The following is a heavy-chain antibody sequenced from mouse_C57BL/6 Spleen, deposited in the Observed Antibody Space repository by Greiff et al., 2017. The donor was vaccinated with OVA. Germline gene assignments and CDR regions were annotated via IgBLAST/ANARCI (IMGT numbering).Heavy chain of an antibody. CDR2: IYPGSGST. CDR1: GYTFTSYW. D-gene: IGHD2-2*01. CDR3: ARMVTTPAWFAY. V-gene: IGHV1-55*01. Sequence: VQLQQPGAELVKPGASVKMSCKASGYTFTSYWITWVKQRPGQGLEWIGDIYPGSGSTNYNEKFKSKATLTVDTSSSTAYMQLSSLTSEDSAVYCCARMVTTPAWFAYWGQGTLVTVSA. J-gene: IGHJ3*01.